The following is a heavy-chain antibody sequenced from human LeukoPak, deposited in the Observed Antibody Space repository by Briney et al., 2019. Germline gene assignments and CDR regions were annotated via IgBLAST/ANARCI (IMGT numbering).Heavy chain of an antibody. Sequence: GGSLRLSCAASGFTFSSYWMHWVRQAPGKGLVWVSRINTDGSSTSYADSVKGRFTISRDNAKNTLYLQMNSLRAEDTAVYYCARAAGVRDPFDPWGQGTLVTVSS. J-gene: IGHJ5*02. CDR2: INTDGSST. CDR3: ARAAGVRDPFDP. CDR1: GFTFSSYW. V-gene: IGHV3-74*01. D-gene: IGHD2-21*01.